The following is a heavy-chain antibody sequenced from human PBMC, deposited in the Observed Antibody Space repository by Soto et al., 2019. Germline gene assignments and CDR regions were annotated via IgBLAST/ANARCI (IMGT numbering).Heavy chain of an antibody. CDR1: GYTFTGYY. D-gene: IGHD6-13*01. V-gene: IGHV1-2*02. CDR2: INPNSGGT. CDR3: ARDRSSSSPYYYGMDV. Sequence: ASVKVSCKASGYTFTGYYMHWVRQAPGQGLEWMGWINPNSGGTNYAQKFQGRVTMTRDTSISTAYMELSRLRSDDTAVYYCARDRSSSSPYYYGMDVWGQGTTVTVSS. J-gene: IGHJ6*02.